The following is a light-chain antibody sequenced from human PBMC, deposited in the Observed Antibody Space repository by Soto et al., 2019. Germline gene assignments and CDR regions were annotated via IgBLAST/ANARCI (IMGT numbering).Light chain of an antibody. CDR2: DVT. J-gene: IGLJ1*01. V-gene: IGLV2-14*01. CDR3: TSYTTSSTLV. Sequence: QSVLTQPASVSGSPGQSITISCTATSSDLGGFNLVSWYQHHPGKAPKLMIFDVTYRPPGVSIRFSGSKSGNTASLTISGLQAEDEADYYCTSYTTSSTLVFGTGTKLTVL. CDR1: SSDLGGFNL.